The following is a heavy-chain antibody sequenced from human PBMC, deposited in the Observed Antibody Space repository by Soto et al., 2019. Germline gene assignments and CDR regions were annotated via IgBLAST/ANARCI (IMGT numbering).Heavy chain of an antibody. J-gene: IGHJ4*02. D-gene: IGHD6-19*01. Sequence: VASVKVSCKASGYTFTGNYMFWVRQAPGQGLEWMGWINPNSGGTDSAQKFQGRVTMTRDTSTSTAYMELSRLRSDDTALYYCASGLSGQWRLFDYWGQGTLVTVSS. V-gene: IGHV1-2*02. CDR1: GYTFTGNY. CDR3: ASGLSGQWRLFDY. CDR2: INPNSGGT.